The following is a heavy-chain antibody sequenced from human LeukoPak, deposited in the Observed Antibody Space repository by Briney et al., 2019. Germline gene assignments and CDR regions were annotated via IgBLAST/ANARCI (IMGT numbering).Heavy chain of an antibody. D-gene: IGHD5-24*01. J-gene: IGHJ5*02. V-gene: IGHV1-24*01. CDR3: ATSPVEMATIVGSNWFDP. Sequence: ASVKVSCKVSGYTLTELSMHWVRQAPGKGLEWMGGFDPEDGETIYAQRFQGRVTMTEDTSTDTAYMELGSLRSEDTAVYYCATSPVEMATIVGSNWFDPWGQGTLVTVSS. CDR1: GYTLTELS. CDR2: FDPEDGET.